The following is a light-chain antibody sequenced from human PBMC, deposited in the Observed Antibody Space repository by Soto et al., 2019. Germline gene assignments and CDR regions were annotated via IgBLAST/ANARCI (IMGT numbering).Light chain of an antibody. V-gene: IGKV3-20*01. CDR1: QRITNNF. CDR2: GAS. Sequence: EIVLTQSPVTLSLSPGERATLSCRASQRITNNFLAWFQQKPGLAPRLLIYGASSRASGIPDRFSGSGSGTDFALTISRLEPEDFAVYYCQQYGSSPPYTFGQGTKLEIK. J-gene: IGKJ2*01. CDR3: QQYGSSPPYT.